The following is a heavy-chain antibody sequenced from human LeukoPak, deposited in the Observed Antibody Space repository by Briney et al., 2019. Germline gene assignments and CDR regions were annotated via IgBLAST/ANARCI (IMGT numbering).Heavy chain of an antibody. CDR1: GYTFTSYG. CDR3: AREQPSYEYAFDI. D-gene: IGHD5-18*01. CDR2: ISAYNGNT. J-gene: IGHJ3*02. V-gene: IGHV1-18*01. Sequence: GASVKVSCKASGYTFTSYGISWVRQAPGQGLKWMGWISAYNGNTNYAQNLQGRVTMTTDTSTSTAYMELKSLRSDDTAVYYCAREQPSYEYAFDIWGQGTMVTVSS.